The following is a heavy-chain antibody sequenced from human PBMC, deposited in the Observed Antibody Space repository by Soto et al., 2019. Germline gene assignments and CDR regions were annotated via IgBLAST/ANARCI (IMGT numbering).Heavy chain of an antibody. V-gene: IGHV3-30*03. Sequence: QVQLVESGGGVVQPGRFLRLSCAVSGFTVSTYGMHWVRQAPGKGLEWVAVISRDGGTKYYADSVKGRFTISRDNSRNTLFLEMNSLRGDDMAVYYCTGEVASGYWGQGTLVTVPS. CDR2: ISRDGGTK. D-gene: IGHD2-8*02. CDR1: GFTVSTYG. J-gene: IGHJ4*02. CDR3: TGEVASGY.